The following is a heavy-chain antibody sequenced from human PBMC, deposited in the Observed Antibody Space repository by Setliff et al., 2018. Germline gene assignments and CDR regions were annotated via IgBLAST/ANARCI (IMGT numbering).Heavy chain of an antibody. CDR1: GYTFTNYP. V-gene: IGHV1-3*01. Sequence: GASVKVSCKASGYTFTNYPIRWVRQAPGQRLEWMGWINRGSGDTKYSRKFQGRVTITRDTSASTAYMELSRLTYEDTAVYYCARDDDDFYSGYPYMDVWGKGTTVTVSS. CDR2: INRGSGDT. J-gene: IGHJ6*03. CDR3: ARDDDDFYSGYPYMDV. D-gene: IGHD3-3*01.